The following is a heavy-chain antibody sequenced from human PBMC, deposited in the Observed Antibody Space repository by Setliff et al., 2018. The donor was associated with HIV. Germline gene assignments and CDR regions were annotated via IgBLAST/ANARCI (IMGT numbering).Heavy chain of an antibody. Sequence: PSETLSLTCAVYGESFSYYFWSWVRQPPGKGLEWIGEINHSGSTNYNPSLKSRVTISADTSKNQFSLKLTSVTAADTAVYYCARLTYYYDTSGPAAAFDIWGQGTMVTVSS. CDR3: ARLTYYYDTSGPAAAFDI. CDR1: GESFSYYF. D-gene: IGHD3-22*01. J-gene: IGHJ3*02. V-gene: IGHV4-34*01. CDR2: INHSGST.